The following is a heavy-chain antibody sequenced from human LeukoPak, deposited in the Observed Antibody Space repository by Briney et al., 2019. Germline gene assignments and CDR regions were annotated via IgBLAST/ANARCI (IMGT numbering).Heavy chain of an antibody. CDR1: GFTFSSYW. J-gene: IGHJ4*02. Sequence: PGGSLRLSCAASGFTFSSYWMSWVRQAPGKGLEWVANIKQDGSEKYYVDSVKGRFTISRDNAKNSLYLQMNSLRAEDTAVYYCARASYTYYDILTGYYPLTYYFDYWGQGTLVTVSS. CDR3: ARASYTYYDILTGYYPLTYYFDY. D-gene: IGHD3-9*01. V-gene: IGHV3-7*01. CDR2: IKQDGSEK.